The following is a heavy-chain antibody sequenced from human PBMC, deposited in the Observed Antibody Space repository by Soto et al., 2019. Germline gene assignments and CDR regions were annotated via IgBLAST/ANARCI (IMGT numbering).Heavy chain of an antibody. Sequence: GGSLRLSCAASGFTFSSYVMSWVRQAPGKGLEWVSAISGSGGSTYYADSVKGRFTISRVNSKNTLYLQMNSLRAEDTAVYYCAKHEGELGYCSGGSCYYYYYYMDVWGKGTTVTVSS. D-gene: IGHD2-15*01. CDR2: ISGSGGST. CDR1: GFTFSSYV. V-gene: IGHV3-23*01. J-gene: IGHJ6*03. CDR3: AKHEGELGYCSGGSCYYYYYYMDV.